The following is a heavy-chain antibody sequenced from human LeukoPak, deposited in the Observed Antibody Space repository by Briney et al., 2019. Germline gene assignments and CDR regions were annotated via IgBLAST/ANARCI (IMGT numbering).Heavy chain of an antibody. CDR2: INAGNGYT. CDR3: ARPMAVAGFDY. V-gene: IGHV1-3*01. CDR1: GYTFTSYA. D-gene: IGHD6-19*01. J-gene: IGHJ4*02. Sequence: ASVKVSCKASGYTFTSYAIHWVRQAPGQSLEWMGWINAGNGYTKYSQKFQGRVTITRDTSASTAYMELSSLRSEDTAVYYCARPMAVAGFDYWGQGTPVTVSS.